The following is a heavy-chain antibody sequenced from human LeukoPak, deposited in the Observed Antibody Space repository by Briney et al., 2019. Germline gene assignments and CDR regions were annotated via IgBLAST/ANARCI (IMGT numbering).Heavy chain of an antibody. D-gene: IGHD2-8*01. V-gene: IGHV3-30-3*01. CDR3: ARDYCTNGVCTRDY. CDR2: ISYDGSNK. CDR1: GFTFSSYT. Sequence: PGGSLRLSCAASGFTFSSYTMHWVRQAPGKGLEWVAVISYDGSNKYYADSVKGRFTISRDNSKNTLYLQMNSLRAKDTAVYYCARDYCTNGVCTRDYWGQGTLVTVSS. J-gene: IGHJ4*02.